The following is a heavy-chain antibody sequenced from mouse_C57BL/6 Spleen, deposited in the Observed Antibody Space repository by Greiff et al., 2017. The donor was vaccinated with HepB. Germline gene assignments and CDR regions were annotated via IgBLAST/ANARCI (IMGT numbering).Heavy chain of an antibody. V-gene: IGHV1-82*01. CDR2: IYPGDGDT. CDR3: AREAYGYDTLDY. J-gene: IGHJ2*01. Sequence: QVQLKQSGPELVKPGASVKISCKASGYAFSSYWMNWVKQRPGKGLEWIGRIYPGDGDTNYTGKLKGRATLTADKSPRTAYMQLSSLTSEDSAVYFCAREAYGYDTLDYWGQGTTLTVSS. D-gene: IGHD2-2*01. CDR1: GYAFSSYW.